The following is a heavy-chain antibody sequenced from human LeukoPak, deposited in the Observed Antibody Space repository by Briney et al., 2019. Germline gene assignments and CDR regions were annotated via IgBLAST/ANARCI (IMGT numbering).Heavy chain of an antibody. CDR1: GFTFSNYW. D-gene: IGHD3-10*01. J-gene: IGHJ4*02. V-gene: IGHV3-74*01. Sequence: GGSLRLSCAASGFTFSNYWMHWVRQAPGKGLVWVSYIDSVGITRYADSVKGRFTISRDDAENTLSLQMNSLRAEDTAVYYCARGGHASVDYWGQGTLVTVSS. CDR2: IDSVGIT. CDR3: ARGGHASVDY.